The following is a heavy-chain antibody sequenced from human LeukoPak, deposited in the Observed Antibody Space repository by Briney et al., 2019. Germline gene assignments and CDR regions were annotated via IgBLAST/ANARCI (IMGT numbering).Heavy chain of an antibody. CDR1: GFGISTSW. CDR3: AREPGLGYAFDI. Sequence: PGGSLRLSCVVSGFGISTSWMTWVRQAPGKGLEGVANINQDGSEEHYVDSVRGRFTISRDNAKDSLFLQMNSLRADDSAVYYCAREPGLGYAFDIWGQGTMVTVSS. CDR2: INQDGSEE. D-gene: IGHD3-10*01. V-gene: IGHV3-7*01. J-gene: IGHJ3*02.